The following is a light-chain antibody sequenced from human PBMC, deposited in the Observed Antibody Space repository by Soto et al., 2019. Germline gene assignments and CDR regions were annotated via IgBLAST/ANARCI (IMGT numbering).Light chain of an antibody. J-gene: IGKJ2*04. CDR3: QQTFTTPCS. Sequence: DIQMTQSPSSLSASVGDRISITCRASQSVSSYLNWYQQKPGKAPKLLIYGTSSLQSGVPSRFSGSGSGTDFTLTISTLQPEDFATYYCQQTFTTPCSFGQGTKLETK. V-gene: IGKV1-39*01. CDR1: QSVSSY. CDR2: GTS.